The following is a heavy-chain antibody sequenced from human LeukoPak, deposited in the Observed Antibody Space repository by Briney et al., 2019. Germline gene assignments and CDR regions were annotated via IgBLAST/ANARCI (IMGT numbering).Heavy chain of an antibody. CDR1: GHTSDDYT. V-gene: IGHV3-49*04. J-gene: IGHJ4*02. Sequence: GRSLRLSCTASGHTSDDYTVASARHAPGEGLEGGGFITRKSYGGTREYAASVKGRFTISRADSKSIAYLEMSSLKTEDTGLYYCSHSAKSDFSSGTFWGPGTLVIVPS. CDR2: ITRKSYGGTR. CDR3: SHSAKSDFSSGTF. D-gene: IGHD3-3*01.